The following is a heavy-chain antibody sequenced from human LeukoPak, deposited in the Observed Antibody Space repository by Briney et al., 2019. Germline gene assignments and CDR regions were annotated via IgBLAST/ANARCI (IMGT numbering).Heavy chain of an antibody. CDR2: ISSSSSYI. D-gene: IGHD6-13*01. J-gene: IGHJ4*02. Sequence: GGSLRLSCAASGFTFSSYSMNWVRQAPGKGLEWVSSISSSSSYIYYADSVKGRFTISRDNAKNSLYLQMNSLRAEDTAVYYCAKDQYSSSWLQYFDYWGQGTLVTVSS. V-gene: IGHV3-21*04. CDR3: AKDQYSSSWLQYFDY. CDR1: GFTFSSYS.